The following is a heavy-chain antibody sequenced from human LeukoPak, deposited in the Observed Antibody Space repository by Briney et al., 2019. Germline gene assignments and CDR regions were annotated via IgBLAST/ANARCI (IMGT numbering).Heavy chain of an antibody. CDR2: TSSDGSNK. V-gene: IGHV3-30*18. CDR3: AKKSPGTYFAPPDY. Sequence: GGSLRLSCAASGFTFSDYGMHWVRQAPGKGLEWVAVTSSDGSNKNCADSVKGRFTISRDNSKNTLYLQMNSLRAEDTAVYYCAKKSPGTYFAPPDYWGQGTLVTVSS. CDR1: GFTFSDYG. D-gene: IGHD3-10*01. J-gene: IGHJ4*02.